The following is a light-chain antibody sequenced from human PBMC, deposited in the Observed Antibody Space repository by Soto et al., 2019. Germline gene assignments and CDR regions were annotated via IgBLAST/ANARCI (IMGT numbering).Light chain of an antibody. Sequence: EIVLAQSPGTLSLSPGESATLSCRASQSVSSNYLAWYQQKPGQAPSLLFFGASIRATGIPDRFSGSGSGTDFTLTISRLEPEDSAVYYCHQYGSSPGTFGQGTKVDIK. J-gene: IGKJ1*01. CDR1: QSVSSNY. CDR2: GAS. V-gene: IGKV3-20*01. CDR3: HQYGSSPGT.